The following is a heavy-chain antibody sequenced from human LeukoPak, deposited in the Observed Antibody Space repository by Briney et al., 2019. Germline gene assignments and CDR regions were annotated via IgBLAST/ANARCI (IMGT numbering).Heavy chain of an antibody. V-gene: IGHV3-30-3*01. CDR2: ISYDGSNK. D-gene: IGHD6-19*01. CDR1: GFTFSSYA. CDR3: AKDKSSSGWYGMDV. J-gene: IGHJ6*02. Sequence: SGGSLRLSCAASGFTFSSYAMHWVRQAPGKGLEWVAVISYDGSNKYYAESVKGRFTISRDNSKNTLYLQMNSLRAEDTAVYYCAKDKSSSGWYGMDVWGQGTTVTVSS.